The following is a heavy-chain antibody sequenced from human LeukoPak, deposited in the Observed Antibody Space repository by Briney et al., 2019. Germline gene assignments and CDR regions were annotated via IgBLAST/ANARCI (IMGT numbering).Heavy chain of an antibody. CDR2: ISYDGSNK. V-gene: IGHV3-30-3*01. Sequence: GRSLRLSCAASGFTFSSYAMHWVRQAPGKGLEWVAVISYDGSNKYYADSVKGRFTISRDNSKNTLYLQMNSLRAEDTAVYYCARGGYDSYYFDYWGRGTLVTVSS. D-gene: IGHD5-12*01. J-gene: IGHJ4*02. CDR1: GFTFSSYA. CDR3: ARGGYDSYYFDY.